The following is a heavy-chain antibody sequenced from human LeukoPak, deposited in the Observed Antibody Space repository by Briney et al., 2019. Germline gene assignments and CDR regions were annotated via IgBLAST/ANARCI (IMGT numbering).Heavy chain of an antibody. J-gene: IGHJ5*02. V-gene: IGHV1-2*06. D-gene: IGHD2-2*01. CDR3: ARDGPGYCSPTSCSDNWFDP. CDR2: INPKTGGT. Sequence: GASVKVSCKASGYTLTDNYIHWVRPAPGQGLEWMGRINPKTGGTNYAQKFQSRVTITTDTSISTAYMDLSSLRSDDTAVYICARDGPGYCSPTSCSDNWFDPWGQGALVTVSS. CDR1: GYTLTDNY.